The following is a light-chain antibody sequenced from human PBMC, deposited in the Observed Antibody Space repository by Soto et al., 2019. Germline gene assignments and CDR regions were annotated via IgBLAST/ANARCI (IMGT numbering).Light chain of an antibody. V-gene: IGKV4-1*01. CDR2: WAS. CDR3: QQYYTTPQT. Sequence: DIVMTHSPDSRAVSLGERATIDGNSSQSLLYGGNDRNYLAWYQHKPGQSPKLIMYWASTREAGVPDRFSGSGSGTHFTLTISSLQAEDVAVYYCQQYYTTPQTFGQGTKLEIK. CDR1: QSLLYGGNDRNY. J-gene: IGKJ2*01.